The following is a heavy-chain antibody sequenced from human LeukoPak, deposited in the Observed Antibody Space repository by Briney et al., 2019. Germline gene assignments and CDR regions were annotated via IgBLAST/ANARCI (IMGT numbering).Heavy chain of an antibody. D-gene: IGHD6-19*01. Sequence: GRSLRLSCAASGFTFDDYAMHWVRQAPGKGLEWVSGISWNSGSIGHADSVKGRFTISRDNAKNSLYLQMNSLRAEDTALYYCAKLTGYSSGWYDYWGQGTLVTVSS. CDR1: GFTFDDYA. CDR3: AKLTGYSSGWYDY. V-gene: IGHV3-9*01. J-gene: IGHJ4*02. CDR2: ISWNSGSI.